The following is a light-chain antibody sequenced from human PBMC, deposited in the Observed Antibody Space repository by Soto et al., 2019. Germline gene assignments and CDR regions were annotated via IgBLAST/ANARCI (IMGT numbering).Light chain of an antibody. Sequence: NCRASQLSSSYLHWYQQKPGKAPKLLIYAASSLQSGVPSRFSGSGSGTDFTLIFGSLLPDDFASCSCRQSYSSPWTFGQGTKVDIK. J-gene: IGKJ1*01. V-gene: IGKV1-39*01. CDR3: RQSYSSPWT. CDR1: QLSSSY. CDR2: AAS.